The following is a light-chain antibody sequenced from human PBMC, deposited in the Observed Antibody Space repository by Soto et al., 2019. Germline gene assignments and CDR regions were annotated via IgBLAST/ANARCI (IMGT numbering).Light chain of an antibody. CDR1: QSISSY. Sequence: DIQMPQSPSSLSASLGDRVTITCLASQSISSYLNWYQQKPGKAPKLMIFAASSLQSGVPSRFSGSGSGTDFTLTISSLQPEDFATYYCQQSYSTPPTFGGGTKVDIK. V-gene: IGKV1-39*01. J-gene: IGKJ4*01. CDR3: QQSYSTPPT. CDR2: AAS.